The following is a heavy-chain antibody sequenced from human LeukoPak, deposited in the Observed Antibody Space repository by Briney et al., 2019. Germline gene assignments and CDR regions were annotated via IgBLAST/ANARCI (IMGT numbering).Heavy chain of an antibody. D-gene: IGHD5-18*01. CDR2: IKQDESEK. J-gene: IGHJ4*02. CDR1: GFTFSNSW. Sequence: GGSLRLFCAASGFTFSNSWMSWVRQAPGKGLEWVANIKQDESEKNYVDSVKGRFTISRDNAKNTLYLQMNSLRAEDTAVYYCARWLSDKIDSNGYLDYWGQGTLVAVSS. V-gene: IGHV3-7*01. CDR3: ARWLSDKIDSNGYLDY.